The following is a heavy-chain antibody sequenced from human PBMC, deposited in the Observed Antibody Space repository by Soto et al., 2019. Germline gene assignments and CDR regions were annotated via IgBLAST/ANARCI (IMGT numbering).Heavy chain of an antibody. V-gene: IGHV1-2*02. J-gene: IGHJ4*02. CDR1: GNIHTIYF. CDR3: ARGGSYYAH. D-gene: IGHD3-16*01. CDR2: INSVSGGT. Sequence: QVQLVQSGAEVKQPGASVRVSCKASGNIHTIYFIHWLRQAPGQGLEWMGWINSVSGGTNYAPRFRGRVSMTRDTSSATAFMDLSGLRSDDTAVYYCARGGSYYAHWGQGTLVTVSS.